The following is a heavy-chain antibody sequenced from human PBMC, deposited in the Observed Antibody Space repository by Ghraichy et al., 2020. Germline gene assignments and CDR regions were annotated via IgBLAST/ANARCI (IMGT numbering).Heavy chain of an antibody. CDR3: AREAERSTQYYAFDI. V-gene: IGHV6-1*01. CDR1: GDSVSSNSAA. CDR2: TYYRLKWFY. D-gene: IGHD5-24*01. J-gene: IGHJ3*02. Sequence: SQTLSLTCAISGDSVSSNSAAWNWIRQSPTRGLEWLGRTYYRLKWFYDYALSVRSRLTMNPDTSKNQFSLHLNSVTPEDTALYYCAREAERSTQYYAFDIWGQGTMVTVSS.